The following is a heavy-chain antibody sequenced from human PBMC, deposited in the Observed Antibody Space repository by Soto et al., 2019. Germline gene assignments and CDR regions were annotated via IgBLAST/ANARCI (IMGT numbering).Heavy chain of an antibody. V-gene: IGHV1-18*04. Sequence: QVQLVQSGAEVKKPGASVKVSCKASGYSFATYGFRWVRQAPGQGLECVGWISAHNGDTHYSQKFPGRVTLTTDTSTNTGYMELRSLTSDDTAVYFCATEPIYYNDGSGYYPLGHWGQGTLVTVSS. CDR1: GYSFATYG. CDR3: ATEPIYYNDGSGYYPLGH. D-gene: IGHD3-22*01. J-gene: IGHJ4*02. CDR2: ISAHNGDT.